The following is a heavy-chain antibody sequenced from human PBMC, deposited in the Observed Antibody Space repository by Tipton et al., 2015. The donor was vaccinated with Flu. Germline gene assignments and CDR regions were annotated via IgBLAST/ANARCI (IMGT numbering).Heavy chain of an antibody. CDR1: GDSMRSDYF. CDR2: IHYSGSP. J-gene: IGHJ5*02. CDR3: ARRDYNNYVSDPKNCFDP. V-gene: IGHV4-38-2*02. Sequence: LRLSCTVSGDSMRSDYFWAWIRQAPGKGLEWIGNIHYSGSPHYNPSLKSRVTITVDTSKNQFSLRLSSMTAADTAVYYCARRDYNNYVSDPKNCFDPWGQGILVTVSS. D-gene: IGHD4-11*01.